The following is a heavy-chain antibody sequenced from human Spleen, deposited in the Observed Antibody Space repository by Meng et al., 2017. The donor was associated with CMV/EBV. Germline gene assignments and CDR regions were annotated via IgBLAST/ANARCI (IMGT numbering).Heavy chain of an antibody. D-gene: IGHD3-10*01. CDR1: CTFTSYA. CDR3: AGDFRLWFGELSNWFDP. CDR2: INTGNGDT. J-gene: IGHJ5*02. Sequence: CTFTSYAMQWVRQAPGQRLEWMGGINTGNGDTKYSQKFQGRVTITRDTSASTAYMELSSLRSEDTAVYYCAGDFRLWFGELSNWFDPWGQGTLVTVSS. V-gene: IGHV1-3*04.